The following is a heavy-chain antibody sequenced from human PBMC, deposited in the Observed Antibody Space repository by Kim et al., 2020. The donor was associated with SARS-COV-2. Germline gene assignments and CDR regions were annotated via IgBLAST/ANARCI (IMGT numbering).Heavy chain of an antibody. V-gene: IGHV3-7*01. CDR2: IKQDGSEK. J-gene: IGHJ3*02. D-gene: IGHD3-22*01. CDR1: GFTFSSYW. CDR3: ARVPRGYYDSSGYYHDAFDI. Sequence: GGSLRLSCAASGFTFSSYWMSWVRQAPGKGLEWVANIKQDGSEKYYVDSVKGRFTISRDNAKNSLYLQMNSLRAEDTAVYYCARVPRGYYDSSGYYHDAFDIWGQGTMVTVSS.